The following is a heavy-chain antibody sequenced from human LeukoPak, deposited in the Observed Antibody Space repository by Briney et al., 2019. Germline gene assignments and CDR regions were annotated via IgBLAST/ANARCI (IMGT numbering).Heavy chain of an antibody. CDR1: GGTFSRYV. CDR3: ATGVQWELLHFGT. Sequence: ASVKVSCKASGGTFSRYVISWVRQAPGQGLEWMGGIIPMFGTANYAQKFQGRVTMTEDTSTDTAYMELSSLRSEDTAVYYCATGVQWELLHFGTWGQGTLVTVSS. J-gene: IGHJ5*02. V-gene: IGHV1-69*06. D-gene: IGHD1-26*01. CDR2: IIPMFGTA.